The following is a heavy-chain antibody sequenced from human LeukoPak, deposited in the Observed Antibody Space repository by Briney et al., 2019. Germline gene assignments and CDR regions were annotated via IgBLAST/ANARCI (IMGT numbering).Heavy chain of an antibody. D-gene: IGHD2-2*01. CDR3: ARLELGYQLLMGYFDY. J-gene: IGHJ4*02. V-gene: IGHV3-11*01. Sequence: PGGSLRLSCAASGFTFSSYAMSWIRQAPGKGLEWVSYISSSGSTIYYADSVKGRFTISRDNAKNSLYLQMNSLRAEDTAVYYCARLELGYQLLMGYFDYWGQGTLVTVSS. CDR1: GFTFSSYA. CDR2: ISSSGSTI.